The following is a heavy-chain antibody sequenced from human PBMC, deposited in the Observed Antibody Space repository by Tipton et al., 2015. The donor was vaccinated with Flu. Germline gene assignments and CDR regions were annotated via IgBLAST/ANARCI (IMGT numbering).Heavy chain of an antibody. D-gene: IGHD3-10*01. Sequence: GSLRLSCAASGFDFINYWMYWVRQVPGKGLVWVSRINGDGDLTSYAESVKGRFSVTRDNARNTVFLQMDSLRVEDTAVYYCATCASGSYSFDYWGPGTVVTVSP. CDR3: ATCASGSYSFDY. V-gene: IGHV3-74*01. CDR2: INGDGDLT. J-gene: IGHJ4*02. CDR1: GFDFINYW.